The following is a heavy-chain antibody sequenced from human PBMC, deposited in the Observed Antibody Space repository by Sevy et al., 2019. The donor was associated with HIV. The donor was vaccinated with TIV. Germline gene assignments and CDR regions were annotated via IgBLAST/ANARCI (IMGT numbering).Heavy chain of an antibody. CDR3: ARHYLVVSPDIVVDYNWFDP. CDR1: GYSFTSYW. D-gene: IGHD2-15*01. Sequence: GESLKISCKGSGYSFTSYWIGWVRQMPGKGLEWMGIIYPGDSDTRYSPSFQGQVTISADKSIGTAYLQWGSLKASDTAMYYCARHYLVVSPDIVVDYNWFDPWGQGTLVTVSS. V-gene: IGHV5-51*01. J-gene: IGHJ5*02. CDR2: IYPGDSDT.